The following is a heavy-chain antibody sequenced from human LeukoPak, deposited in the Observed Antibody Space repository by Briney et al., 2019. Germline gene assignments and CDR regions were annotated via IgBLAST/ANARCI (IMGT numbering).Heavy chain of an antibody. V-gene: IGHV4-34*01. CDR1: GGSFSGYY. CDR3: ARHPRIAAAGSAAFDI. J-gene: IGHJ3*02. CDR2: INHSGST. D-gene: IGHD6-13*01. Sequence: ETSETLSLTCAVYGGSFSGYYWSWIRQPPGKGLEWIGEINHSGSTNYNPSLKSRVTISVDTSKNQFSLKLSSVTAADTAVYYCARHPRIAAAGSAAFDIWGQGTMVTVSS.